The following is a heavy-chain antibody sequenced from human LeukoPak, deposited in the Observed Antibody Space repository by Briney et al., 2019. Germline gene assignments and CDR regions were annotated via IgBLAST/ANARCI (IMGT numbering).Heavy chain of an antibody. V-gene: IGHV1-18*01. Sequence: GASVKVSCKASGYTFTSYGISWVRQAPGQGLEWMGWISAYNGNTNYAQKLQGRVTMTTDTSTSTAYMELRSLRSDDTAVYYCARESDSSGYYSRYYYYYGMDVWGQGTTVTVSS. CDR3: ARESDSSGYYSRYYYYYGMDV. CDR2: ISAYNGNT. J-gene: IGHJ6*02. CDR1: GYTFTSYG. D-gene: IGHD3-22*01.